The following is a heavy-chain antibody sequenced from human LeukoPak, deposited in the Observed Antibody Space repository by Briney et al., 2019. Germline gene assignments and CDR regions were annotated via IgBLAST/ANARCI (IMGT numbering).Heavy chain of an antibody. V-gene: IGHV3-30*18. Sequence: GGSLRLSCAASGFTFSSYGMHWVRQAPGKGLEWVAVISYDGSNKYYADSVKGRFTISRDNSKNTLYLQMNSLRAEDTAVYYCAKDAAYIVVVPAAMEVDYRGQGTLVTVSS. D-gene: IGHD2-2*01. CDR1: GFTFSSYG. J-gene: IGHJ4*02. CDR2: ISYDGSNK. CDR3: AKDAAYIVVVPAAMEVDY.